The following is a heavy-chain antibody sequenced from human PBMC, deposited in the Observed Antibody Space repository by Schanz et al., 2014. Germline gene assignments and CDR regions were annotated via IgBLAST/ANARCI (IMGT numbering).Heavy chain of an antibody. J-gene: IGHJ5*02. D-gene: IGHD3-10*01. Sequence: QVQLVQSGAEVKKPGASVKVSCKASGYTFTAYYIHWVRQAPGQGLEWMGRINPNSGGTNFAQKFQGRVTMTRDTSISTVYMELSRLRSDDTAVYYCAREGTVIRGLSGWFDPWGQGTLVTVSS. CDR2: INPNSGGT. CDR3: AREGTVIRGLSGWFDP. V-gene: IGHV1-2*06. CDR1: GYTFTAYY.